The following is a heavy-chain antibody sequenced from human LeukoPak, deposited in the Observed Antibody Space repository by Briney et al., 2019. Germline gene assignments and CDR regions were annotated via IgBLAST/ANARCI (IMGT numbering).Heavy chain of an antibody. D-gene: IGHD3-10*01. V-gene: IGHV1-69*01. Sequence: SVKVSCKASGGTFSSYAISWVRQAPGQGLEWMGGIIPIFGTPNYAQKFQGRVTITADESTSTAYMELSSLRSEDTAVYYCARGSGTITMVRGVFYGMDVWGQGTTVTVSS. CDR3: ARGSGTITMVRGVFYGMDV. CDR1: GGTFSSYA. J-gene: IGHJ6*02. CDR2: IIPIFGTP.